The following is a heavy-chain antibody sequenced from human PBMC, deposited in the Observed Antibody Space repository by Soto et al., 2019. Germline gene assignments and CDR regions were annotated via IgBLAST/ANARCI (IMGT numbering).Heavy chain of an antibody. V-gene: IGHV4-34*01. CDR2: INHSGST. J-gene: IGHJ4*02. D-gene: IGHD5-12*01. CDR1: GGSFSGYY. CDR3: AREGHSGYDFDY. Sequence: SETLSLTCAVYGGSFSGYYWSWIRQPPGKGLEWIGEINHSGSTNYNPSLKSRVTILVDTSKNQFSLKLSSVTAADTAVYYCAREGHSGYDFDYWGQGTLVTVSS.